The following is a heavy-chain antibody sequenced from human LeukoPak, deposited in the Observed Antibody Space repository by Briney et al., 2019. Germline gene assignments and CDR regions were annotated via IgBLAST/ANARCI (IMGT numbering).Heavy chain of an antibody. V-gene: IGHV3-11*06. Sequence: GGSLRLSCAASGFTFRDYYMTWVRQAPGKGLEWVSYISSSGSYTNNADSVKGRFTISRDNAKNSLYLQMNSLRAEDTAVYYCARDNWIQLWLRAGMDVWGQGTTVTVSS. D-gene: IGHD5-18*01. J-gene: IGHJ6*02. CDR1: GFTFRDYY. CDR3: ARDNWIQLWLRAGMDV. CDR2: ISSSGSYT.